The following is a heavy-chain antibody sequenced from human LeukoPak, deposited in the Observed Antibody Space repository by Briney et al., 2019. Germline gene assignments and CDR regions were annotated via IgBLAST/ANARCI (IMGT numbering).Heavy chain of an antibody. V-gene: IGHV4-34*01. D-gene: IGHD6-13*01. CDR3: ARGGRSYSSSWTRWFDP. Sequence: SETLSLTCAVYGGSFSGYYWSWIRQPPGKGLEWIGEINHSGSTNYNPSLKGRVTISVDTSKNQFSLKLSSVTAADTAVYYCARGGRSYSSSWTRWFDPWGQGTLVTVSS. J-gene: IGHJ5*02. CDR2: INHSGST. CDR1: GGSFSGYY.